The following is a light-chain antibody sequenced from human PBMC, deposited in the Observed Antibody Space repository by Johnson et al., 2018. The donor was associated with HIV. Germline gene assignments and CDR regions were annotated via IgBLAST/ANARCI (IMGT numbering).Light chain of an antibody. CDR1: SSNIGNNY. J-gene: IGLJ1*01. CDR2: DNN. Sequence: QSVLTQPPSVSAAPGQKVTISCSGSSSNIGNNYVSWYQQVPGTAPKLLIYDNNRRPSGIPDRFSGSKSGTSATLGITGLQTGDEADYYCGTWDSSLSVVFGTGTKVTV. CDR3: GTWDSSLSVV. V-gene: IGLV1-51*01.